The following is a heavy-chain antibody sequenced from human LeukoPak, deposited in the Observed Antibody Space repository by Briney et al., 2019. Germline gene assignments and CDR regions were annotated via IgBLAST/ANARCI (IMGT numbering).Heavy chain of an antibody. Sequence: GGSLRLSCTASGFTFSDYFMSWVRQAPGKGLEWVSYITSRGSTIYYADSVKGRFTISRDNSKNTLYLQMNSLRAEDTAVYYCAKDFISSWYNFDYWGQGTLVTVSS. D-gene: IGHD6-13*01. CDR1: GFTFSDYF. V-gene: IGHV3-11*04. J-gene: IGHJ4*02. CDR2: ITSRGSTI. CDR3: AKDFISSWYNFDY.